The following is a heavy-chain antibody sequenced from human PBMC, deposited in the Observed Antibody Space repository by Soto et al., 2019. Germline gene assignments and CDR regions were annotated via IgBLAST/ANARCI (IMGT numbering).Heavy chain of an antibody. CDR1: GDTFSSYT. CDR2: IIPVSGTT. Sequence: ASVKVSCKLSGDTFSSYTFSWVRQAPGQGLEWMGGIIPVSGTTNYAQKFQGTVTITADESTSTAYMELSSLRSEDTAVYYCAGGPYYDILTGYLSLDYWGQGTPVTVSS. CDR3: AGGPYYDILTGYLSLDY. J-gene: IGHJ4*02. D-gene: IGHD3-9*01. V-gene: IGHV1-69*13.